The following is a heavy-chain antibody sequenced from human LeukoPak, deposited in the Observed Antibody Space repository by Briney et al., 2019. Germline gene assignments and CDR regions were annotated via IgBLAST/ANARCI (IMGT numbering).Heavy chain of an antibody. D-gene: IGHD3-10*01. J-gene: IGHJ4*02. V-gene: IGHV1-2*02. CDR1: GYTFTGYY. CDR3: ARGFSGSYKGLIDY. Sequence: ASVKVSCKASGYTFTGYYMHWVRQAPGQGLEWMGWINPNSGGTNYAQKFQGRVTMTRDTSISTAYMELSRLRSDDTAVYYCARGFSGSYKGLIDYWGQGTLVTVSS. CDR2: INPNSGGT.